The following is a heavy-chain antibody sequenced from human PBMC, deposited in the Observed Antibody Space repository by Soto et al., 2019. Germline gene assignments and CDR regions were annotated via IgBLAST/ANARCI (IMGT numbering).Heavy chain of an antibody. V-gene: IGHV3-30*18. J-gene: IGHJ4*02. CDR1: GLTFSNYG. CDR2: ISNDGSNK. CDR3: PKKEKGSYYFDY. Sequence: QVQLVESGGGVVQPGRSLRLSCAASGLTFSNYGMHWVRQAPGKGLEWVAAISNDGSNKYYADSVKGRFTISRDNSKKTLYLQMNSLRAEDTAVYFCPKKEKGSYYFDYRGQGTLVTVSS. D-gene: IGHD1-26*01.